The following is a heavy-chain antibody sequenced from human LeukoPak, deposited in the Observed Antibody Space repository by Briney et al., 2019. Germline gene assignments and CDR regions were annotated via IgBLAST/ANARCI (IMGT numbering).Heavy chain of an antibody. CDR2: ISGSGGST. V-gene: IGHV3-23*01. J-gene: IGHJ4*02. CDR3: AKGEMATSN. CDR1: GFTFSSYA. D-gene: IGHD5-24*01. Sequence: QPGGSLRLSCAASGFTFSSYAMSWVRQAPGKGLEWVSAISGSGGSTYYADSVKGRFTISRDNSKNTLFLQMNSLRVEDSAIYYCAKGEMATSNWGQGTLVTVSS.